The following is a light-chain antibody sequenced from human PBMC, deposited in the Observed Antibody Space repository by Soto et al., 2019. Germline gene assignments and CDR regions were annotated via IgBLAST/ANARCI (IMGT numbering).Light chain of an antibody. J-gene: IGLJ1*01. V-gene: IGLV2-14*01. CDR3: CSYVGATTYV. CDR1: NNDVGAYTY. CDR2: EVS. Sequence: QSALTQPVSVSGSPGQSITISCTGTNNDVGAYTYVSWYQQHPGKAPRLIIYEVSDRPSGVSDRFSGSKSGNTASLVISGLQAEDEADYYCCSYVGATTYVFGTGTKLTVL.